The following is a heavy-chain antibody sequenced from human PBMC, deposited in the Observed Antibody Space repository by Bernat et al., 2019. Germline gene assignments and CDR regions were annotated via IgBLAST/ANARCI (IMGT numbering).Heavy chain of an antibody. V-gene: IGHV3-30-3*01. CDR1: EFTFSSYA. CDR3: ARGGVTTFGVAAGGVDV. D-gene: IGHD3-3*01. CDR2: ISYDGDNK. Sequence: QVQLVESGGGVVQPGRSLRLSCAASEFTFSSYAMHWVRQAPGNGLEWVAVISYDGDNKYYADSVKGRFTISRDNSKNTLYLQVNSLRGEDTAVYYCARGGVTTFGVAAGGVDVWGQGTTVIVSS. J-gene: IGHJ6*02.